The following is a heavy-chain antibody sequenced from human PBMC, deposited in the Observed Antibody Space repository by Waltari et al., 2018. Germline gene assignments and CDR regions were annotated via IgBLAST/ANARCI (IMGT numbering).Heavy chain of an antibody. CDR1: GYTFTSYA. CDR3: ARGYSGYEPLDY. V-gene: IGHV1-3*01. CDR2: INAGNGNT. J-gene: IGHJ4*02. Sequence: QVQLVQSGAEVKKPGASVKVSCKASGYTFTSYAMHWVRQAPGQRLEWMGWINAGNGNTKYSQKFQGRVTITRDTSASTAYMELSSLRSEDTAVYYCARGYSGYEPLDYWGQGTLVTVSS. D-gene: IGHD5-12*01.